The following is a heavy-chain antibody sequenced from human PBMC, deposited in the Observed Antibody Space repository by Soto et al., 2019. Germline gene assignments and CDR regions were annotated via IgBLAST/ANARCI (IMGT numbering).Heavy chain of an antibody. Sequence: GGSLRLSCAASRFSFSSFWMSWVRQAPGKGLEWVANVKDDGSEKYYVDSVKGRFTISRDNAKDSLYLQMNSLRAEDTAVYYCARDGLRFSRSSNYYYGMDVWGPGTTVTVSS. J-gene: IGHJ6*02. CDR1: RFSFSSFW. D-gene: IGHD6-6*01. CDR2: VKDDGSEK. V-gene: IGHV3-7*01. CDR3: ARDGLRFSRSSNYYYGMDV.